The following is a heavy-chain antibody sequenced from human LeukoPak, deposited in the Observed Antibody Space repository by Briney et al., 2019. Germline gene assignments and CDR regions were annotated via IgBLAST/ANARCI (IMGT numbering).Heavy chain of an antibody. CDR1: GGSISSYY. D-gene: IGHD3-16*02. V-gene: IGHV4-59*06. CDR2: IYYSGST. Sequence: PSETLSLTCTVSGGSISSYYWSWIRQPPGKGLEWIGYIYYSGSTYYNPSLKSRVTISVDTSKNQFSLKLSSVTAADTAVYYCALMITFGGVIVIQGAFDIWGQGTMVTVSS. J-gene: IGHJ3*02. CDR3: ALMITFGGVIVIQGAFDI.